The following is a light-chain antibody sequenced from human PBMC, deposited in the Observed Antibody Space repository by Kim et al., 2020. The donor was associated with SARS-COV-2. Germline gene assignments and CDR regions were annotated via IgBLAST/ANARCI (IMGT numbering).Light chain of an antibody. CDR3: QAWDSSTVV. J-gene: IGLJ2*01. Sequence: SVAPGQTARVTCSGDKLGDKYACWYQQKPGQSPVLVIYQDSKRPSGIPERFSGSNPGNTATLTISGTQAMDEADYYCQAWDSSTVVFGGGTQLTVL. V-gene: IGLV3-1*01. CDR2: QDS. CDR1: KLGDKY.